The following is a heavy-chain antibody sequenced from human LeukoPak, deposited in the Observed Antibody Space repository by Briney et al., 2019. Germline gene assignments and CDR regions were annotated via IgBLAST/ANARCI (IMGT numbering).Heavy chain of an antibody. CDR1: GYSISSGYY. V-gene: IGHV4-38-2*01. CDR2: IYHSGST. CDR3: ARQGDQLLSLNWFDP. Sequence: SGTLALTCAVSGYSISSGYYWGWIRQPPGKGLEWIGSIYHSGSTYYNPSLKSRVTISVDTSKNQSSLKLSSVTAAHTAVYYCARQGDQLLSLNWFDPWGQGTLVTVSS. D-gene: IGHD2-2*01. J-gene: IGHJ5*02.